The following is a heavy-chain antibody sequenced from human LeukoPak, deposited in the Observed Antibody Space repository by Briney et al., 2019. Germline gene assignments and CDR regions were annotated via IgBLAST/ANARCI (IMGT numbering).Heavy chain of an antibody. D-gene: IGHD4/OR15-4a*01. CDR2: LNHSGST. V-gene: IGHV4-34*01. J-gene: IGHJ4*02. CDR3: ARKVSKHGALWSQPGVFDY. CDR1: GGSFSGYY. Sequence: PSETLSLTCAVYGGSFSGYYWSWIRQPPGKGLEWSGELNHSGSTNYNPSLKSRVTISVDTSKNQFSLKLSSVTAADTAVYYCARKVSKHGALWSQPGVFDYWGQGTLVTVSS.